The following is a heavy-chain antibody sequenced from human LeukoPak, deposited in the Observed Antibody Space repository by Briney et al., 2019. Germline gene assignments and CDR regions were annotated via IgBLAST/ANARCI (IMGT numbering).Heavy chain of an antibody. Sequence: GGSLRLSCAASGFTFSSYAMSWVRQAPGKGLKWVSVISSSGDNTYYADSVKGRFTVSRDDSRNTLHLQMNSLRAEDTAVYYCAKVRDCTNGVCPGWFDPWGQGTLVTVSS. CDR3: AKVRDCTNGVCPGWFDP. CDR2: ISSSGDNT. D-gene: IGHD2-8*01. J-gene: IGHJ5*02. CDR1: GFTFSSYA. V-gene: IGHV3-23*01.